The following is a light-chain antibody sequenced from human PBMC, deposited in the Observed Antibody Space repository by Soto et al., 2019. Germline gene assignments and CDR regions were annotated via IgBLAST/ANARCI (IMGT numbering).Light chain of an antibody. J-gene: IGKJ4*01. CDR3: RRVNTFPLT. CDR2: AAS. Sequence: DIPMTQSPSSVSASVGDTVTITCRASQDIASWLAWYQQKPGKAPSLLIYAASHLQDGVPSRFSGSGFGTHFTLTISSLLPEDFATYYCRRVNTFPLTFGGGTKVEI. CDR1: QDIASW. V-gene: IGKV1-12*01.